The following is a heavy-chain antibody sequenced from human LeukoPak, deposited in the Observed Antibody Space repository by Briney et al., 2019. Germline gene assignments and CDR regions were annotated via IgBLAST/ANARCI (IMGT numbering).Heavy chain of an antibody. D-gene: IGHD5-24*01. CDR3: TRGAGYNYPVGY. Sequence: QPGGSLRLSCAASGFTVSSNYMSWVRQAPGKGLEWVSVIYSGGSTYYADSVKGRFTISRDNSKNTRYLQMNSLRAEDTAVYYCTRGAGYNYPVGYWGQGTLVTVSS. J-gene: IGHJ4*02. V-gene: IGHV3-66*02. CDR2: IYSGGST. CDR1: GFTVSSNY.